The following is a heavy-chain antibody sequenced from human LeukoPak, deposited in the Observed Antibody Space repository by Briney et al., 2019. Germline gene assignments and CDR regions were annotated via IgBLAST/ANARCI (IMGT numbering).Heavy chain of an antibody. CDR1: GGSISGYY. V-gene: IGHV4-59*01. CDR3: ARNFERTRGWFDP. D-gene: IGHD2-2*01. Sequence: SETLSPTCTVSGGSISGYYWSWIRQPPGKGLEWIGYIHYSGSTDYNASLKSRVTISADTSKNQFSLNLSSVTAADAAVYYCARNFERTRGWFDPWGQGTLVTVSS. J-gene: IGHJ5*02. CDR2: IHYSGST.